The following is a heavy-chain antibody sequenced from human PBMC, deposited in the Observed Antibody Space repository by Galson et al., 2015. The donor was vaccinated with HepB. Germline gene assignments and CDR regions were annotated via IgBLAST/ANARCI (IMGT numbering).Heavy chain of an antibody. Sequence: SLRLSCATSGFSFDEYGLSWVRQGPGRGLEWVAGLNWNGGRKVYAESVQGRFTISRDNGKTSVYLEMDSLRAEDTALYYCARNQNHYDSSGYYGQNAFDMWSQGTMVSVSS. V-gene: IGHV3-20*04. CDR3: ARNQNHYDSSGYYGQNAFDM. CDR2: LNWNGGRK. D-gene: IGHD3-22*01. J-gene: IGHJ3*02. CDR1: GFSFDEYG.